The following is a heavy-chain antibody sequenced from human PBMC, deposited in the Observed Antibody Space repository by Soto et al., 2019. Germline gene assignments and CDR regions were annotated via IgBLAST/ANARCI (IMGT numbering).Heavy chain of an antibody. V-gene: IGHV1-69*01. CDR2: IIPMIGTP. Sequence: QVHLVRSGAEVKEPGSSVKVSCKASGGTFSSYAINWVRQAHGQGLEWMGGIIPMIGTPNYAQKFQGRVTITADESTRTAYMELPSLRSADRAVYYSARIAEEGANWGQRTLVTVSS. J-gene: IGHJ4*02. CDR1: GGTFSSYA. CDR3: ARIAEEGAN. D-gene: IGHD1-26*01.